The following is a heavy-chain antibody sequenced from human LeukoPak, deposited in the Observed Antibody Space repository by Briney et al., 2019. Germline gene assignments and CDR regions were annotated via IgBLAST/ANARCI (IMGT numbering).Heavy chain of an antibody. J-gene: IGHJ4*02. V-gene: IGHV1-18*01. CDR1: GYTFTSYG. D-gene: IGHD3-3*01. Sequence: PVASVKVSCKASGYTFTSYGISWVRQAPGQGLEWMGWISAYNGNTNYAQKLQGRVTMTTDTSTSTAYMELRSLRSDDTAVYYCARDTRFLEWLPSRDYWGQGTLVTVSS. CDR2: ISAYNGNT. CDR3: ARDTRFLEWLPSRDY.